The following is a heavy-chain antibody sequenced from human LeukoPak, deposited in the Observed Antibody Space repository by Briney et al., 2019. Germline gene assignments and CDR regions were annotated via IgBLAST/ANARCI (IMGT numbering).Heavy chain of an antibody. J-gene: IGHJ5*02. Sequence: GGSLRLSCAASGFTFSSYWMSWVRQAPGKGLEWVANIKQDGSEKYYADSVKGRFTISRDNAKNSLYLQMNSLRAEDTAVYYCARPYCSGGSCYNPWGQGTLVTVSS. CDR1: GFTFSSYW. CDR3: ARPYCSGGSCYNP. D-gene: IGHD2-15*01. CDR2: IKQDGSEK. V-gene: IGHV3-7*01.